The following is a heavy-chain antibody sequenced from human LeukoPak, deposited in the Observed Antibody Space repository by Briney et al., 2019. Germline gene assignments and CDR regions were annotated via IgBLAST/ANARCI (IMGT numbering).Heavy chain of an antibody. V-gene: IGHV3-23*01. CDR3: AKRQDSGSYYAAFDI. J-gene: IGHJ3*02. D-gene: IGHD1-26*01. CDR1: GFTFSSYA. CDR2: ISGSGGST. Sequence: GGSLRLSCAASGFTFSSYAMSWVRQAPGKGLEWVSAISGSGGSTYYADSVKGRFTISRDNSKNTLYLQTNSLRAEDTAVYYCAKRQDSGSYYAAFDIWGQGTTVTVSS.